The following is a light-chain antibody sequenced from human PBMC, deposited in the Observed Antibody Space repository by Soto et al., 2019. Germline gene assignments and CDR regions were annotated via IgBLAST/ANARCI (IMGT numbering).Light chain of an antibody. V-gene: IGLV2-14*01. J-gene: IGLJ1*01. Sequence: QSVLRQPAAVSGSPGQSITIACTGTSSDVGGHNSVSWCQQHPGKAPKILIYEVSDRPSGVSDRFSGSKSGNTASLTISGLQAEDEADYYCSSYTSEITYVFGPGTKVTVL. CDR3: SSYTSEITYV. CDR1: SSDVGGHNS. CDR2: EVS.